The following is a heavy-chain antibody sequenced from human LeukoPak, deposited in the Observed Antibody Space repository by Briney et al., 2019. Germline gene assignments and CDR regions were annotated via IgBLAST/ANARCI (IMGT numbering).Heavy chain of an antibody. D-gene: IGHD4-17*01. CDR1: GGSISSYY. V-gene: IGHV4-59*01. CDR2: IYYSGST. Sequence: PSETLSLTCTVSGGSISSYYWSWIRQPPGKGLEGSVYIYYSGSTNYNPSLKSRVTISVDTSKNQFSLKLSSVTAADTAVYYCARDLYGDGSYFDPWGQGTLVTVSS. CDR3: ARDLYGDGSYFDP. J-gene: IGHJ5*02.